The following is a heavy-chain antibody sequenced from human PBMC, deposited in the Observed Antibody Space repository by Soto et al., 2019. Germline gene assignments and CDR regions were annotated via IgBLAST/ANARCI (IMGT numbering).Heavy chain of an antibody. Sequence: QVQLVQSGVEVKKPGASVKVSCQASGYTFNNYDINWVRQAPGQGLEWMGWLNPYSGDTNYTQSLRDRVTMTTDTSTSTAYMELRSLKFADTAVYYCARGTRFDFWGQGTLVTVSS. D-gene: IGHD2-2*01. J-gene: IGHJ4*02. CDR3: ARGTRFDF. V-gene: IGHV1-18*01. CDR2: LNPYSGDT. CDR1: GYTFNNYD.